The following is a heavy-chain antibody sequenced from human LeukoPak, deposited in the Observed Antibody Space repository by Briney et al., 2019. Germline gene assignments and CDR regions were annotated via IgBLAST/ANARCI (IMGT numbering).Heavy chain of an antibody. D-gene: IGHD3/OR15-3a*01. CDR2: IFYSGST. CDR3: ARAQGNGLIDF. Sequence: SETLSLTCTVSGGSISTSNYYWGWIRQPPGKGLEWIGNIFYSGSTYYNPSLKSRVTISLDTSRNQFSLRLSSVTAADTADYYCARAQGNGLIDFWGQGTLVTVSS. V-gene: IGHV4-39*01. J-gene: IGHJ4*02. CDR1: GGSISTSNYY.